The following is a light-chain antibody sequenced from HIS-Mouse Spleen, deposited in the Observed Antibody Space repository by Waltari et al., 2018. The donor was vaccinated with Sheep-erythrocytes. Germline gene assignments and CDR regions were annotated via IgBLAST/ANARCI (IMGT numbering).Light chain of an antibody. Sequence: SYELTQPPSVSVSPGQTASITCSGDKLGDKYACWYQQKPGQSAVLVIYQDSKRPSGIPGRFSGSNSGNTATLTISGTQAMDEADYYCQAWDSSTAWNVVFGGGTKLTVL. J-gene: IGLJ2*01. CDR3: QAWDSSTAWNVV. CDR1: KLGDKY. V-gene: IGLV3-1*01. CDR2: QDS.